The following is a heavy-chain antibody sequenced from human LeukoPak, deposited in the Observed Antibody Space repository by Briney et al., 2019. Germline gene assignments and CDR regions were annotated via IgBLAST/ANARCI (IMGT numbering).Heavy chain of an antibody. CDR1: GGSLNSSTYY. CDR2: IYYFGST. Sequence: SETLSLTCTVSGGSLNSSTYYWAWIRQPPGKGLEWIGSIYYFGSTYSNPSLKSRVTMSVDTSKNQFSLKLSSVTAADTAVYYCARDITLGPPSFDYWGQGTLVTVSS. D-gene: IGHD3-10*01. CDR3: ARDITLGPPSFDY. V-gene: IGHV4-39*02. J-gene: IGHJ4*02.